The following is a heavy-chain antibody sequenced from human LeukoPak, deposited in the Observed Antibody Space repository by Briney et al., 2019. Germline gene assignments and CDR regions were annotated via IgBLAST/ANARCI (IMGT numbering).Heavy chain of an antibody. V-gene: IGHV5-51*01. CDR2: IYPGDSDT. CDR1: GYSFTSYW. Sequence: GESLKISCKGSGYSFTSYWIGWVRQMPGKGLEWMGIIYPGDSDTRYSPSFRGQVTISADKSISTAYLQWSSLKASDTAMYYCARGDYDFWSGYPRIFEYWGQGTLVTVSS. D-gene: IGHD3-3*01. J-gene: IGHJ4*02. CDR3: ARGDYDFWSGYPRIFEY.